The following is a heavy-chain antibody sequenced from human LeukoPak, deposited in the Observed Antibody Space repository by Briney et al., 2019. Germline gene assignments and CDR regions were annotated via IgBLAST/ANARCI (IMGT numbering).Heavy chain of an antibody. V-gene: IGHV1-46*01. CDR3: ARSGDDTSGGDY. CDR2: INPSGGST. Sequence: GASLKVSCKASGNTFTSNYMHWVRQPPGQGLEWMGIINPSGGSTSYAQKFQGRVTMTRDTSTSTVYMELSSLRSEDTAVYYCARSGDDTSGGDYWGQGTLVTVSS. CDR1: GNTFTSNY. D-gene: IGHD5-12*01. J-gene: IGHJ4*02.